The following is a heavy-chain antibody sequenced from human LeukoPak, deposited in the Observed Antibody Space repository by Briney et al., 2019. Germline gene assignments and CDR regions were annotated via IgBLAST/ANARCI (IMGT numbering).Heavy chain of an antibody. CDR2: IIPIFGTA. CDR1: GGTFSSYA. V-gene: IGHV1-69*01. CDR3: ARAGEGPITMVRGVVYYYGMDV. J-gene: IGHJ6*04. Sequence: GASVNVSCKASGGTFSSYAISWVRQAPGQGPEWMGGIIPIFGTANYAQKFQGRVTITADESTSTAYMELSSLRSEDTAVYYCARAGEGPITMVRGVVYYYGMDVWGKGTTVTVSS. D-gene: IGHD3-10*01.